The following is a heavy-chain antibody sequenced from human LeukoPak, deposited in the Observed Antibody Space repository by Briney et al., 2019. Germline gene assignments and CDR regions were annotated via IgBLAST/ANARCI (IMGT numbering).Heavy chain of an antibody. V-gene: IGHV1-69*04. CDR1: GGTFSSYA. CDR3: ARFPPRYCSGGSCLPY. CDR2: IIPILGIA. Sequence: ASVKVSCKASGGTFSSYAISWVRQAPGQGLEWMARIIPILGIANYAQKFQGRVTITADKSTSTAYMELSSLRSEDTAVYYCARFPPRYCSGGSCLPYWGQGTLVTVSS. J-gene: IGHJ4*02. D-gene: IGHD2-15*01.